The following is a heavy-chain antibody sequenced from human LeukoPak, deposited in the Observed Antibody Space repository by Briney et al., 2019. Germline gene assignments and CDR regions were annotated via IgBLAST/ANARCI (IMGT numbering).Heavy chain of an antibody. J-gene: IGHJ6*03. CDR1: GFTFSSYS. V-gene: IGHV3-21*01. Sequence: PGGSLRLSCAASGFTFSSYSMNRVRQAPGKGLEWVSSISSSSSYIYYADSVKGRFTISRDNAKNSLYLQINSLRAGDTAVYYCARGRGAYMDVWGKGTTVTISS. CDR2: ISSSSSYI. D-gene: IGHD3-10*01. CDR3: ARGRGAYMDV.